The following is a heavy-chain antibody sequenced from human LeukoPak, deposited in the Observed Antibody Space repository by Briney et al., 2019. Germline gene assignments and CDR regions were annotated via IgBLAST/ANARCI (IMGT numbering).Heavy chain of an antibody. V-gene: IGHV3-7*01. CDR3: ATTFPYCSEDNCAL. CDR1: GVAIGSSW. Sequence: GGSLRLSCIASGVAIGSSWMSWVRQSPGKRLEWVANVNPGGSVQNYVDSVTGRFTISRDNAKNSLYLQLNNLRADDTAVYYCATTFPYCSEDNCALGGQGTLVTVSS. D-gene: IGHD2-15*01. CDR2: VNPGGSVQ. J-gene: IGHJ1*01.